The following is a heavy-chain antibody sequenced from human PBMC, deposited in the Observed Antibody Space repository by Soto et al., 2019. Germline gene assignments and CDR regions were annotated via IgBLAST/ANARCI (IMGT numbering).Heavy chain of an antibody. V-gene: IGHV3-23*01. CDR1: GFTFSSHA. J-gene: IGHJ4*02. Sequence: EVQLLESGGGLVQPGGSLRISCTASGFTFSSHAMTWVRQAPGKGVEWVSGLSDSGGSIYYADSVKGRFTIFRDNSMNTLYLQMNTLRAEDTAVYYCAKVSSSWYAGFFDLWGQGTLVTVSS. CDR2: LSDSGGSI. CDR3: AKVSSSWYAGFFDL. D-gene: IGHD6-13*01.